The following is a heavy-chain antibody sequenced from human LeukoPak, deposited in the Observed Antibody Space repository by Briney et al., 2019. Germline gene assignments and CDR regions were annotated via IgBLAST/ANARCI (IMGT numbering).Heavy chain of an antibody. V-gene: IGHV4-59*01. CDR2: IYYCGST. CDR1: GGSISSYY. D-gene: IGHD2-15*01. J-gene: IGHJ4*02. CDR3: ARDQSCSGGSCYPGYYFDY. Sequence: SETLSLTCTVSGGSISSYYWSWLRQPPGKGLEWVGYIYYCGSTNYTPSLKSRVTISVDTSKNQFSLKLSSVTAADTAVYYCARDQSCSGGSCYPGYYFDYWGQGTLVTVSS.